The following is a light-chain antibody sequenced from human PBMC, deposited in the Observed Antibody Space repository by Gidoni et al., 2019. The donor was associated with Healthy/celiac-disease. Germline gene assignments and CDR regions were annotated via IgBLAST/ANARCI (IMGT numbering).Light chain of an antibody. J-gene: IGKJ4*01. CDR2: AAS. Sequence: QLPQSPSSVSASVGDRVTITCRARQGISSWLAWYQQKPGKAPKLLIYAASSLQSGVPSRFSSRGAGTYFTLTSSSLQPEDFATYYCQQANRFPHTFGGGTKVEIK. V-gene: IGKV1-12*01. CDR1: QGISSW. CDR3: QQANRFPHT.